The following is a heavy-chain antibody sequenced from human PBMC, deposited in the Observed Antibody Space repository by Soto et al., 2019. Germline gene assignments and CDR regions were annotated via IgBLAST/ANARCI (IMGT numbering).Heavy chain of an antibody. J-gene: IGHJ6*02. Sequence: GGSLRLSCGASGFTFSSYGMHWGRQAPGKGLEGVAVISYDGSNKYYADSVKGRFTISADKSISTAYLQWGSLKASDTAMYYCARWAVVVVPAAPLLDYGMDVWGQGTTVTVSS. CDR1: GFTFSSYG. CDR2: ISYDGSNK. CDR3: ARWAVVVVPAAPLLDYGMDV. D-gene: IGHD2-2*01. V-gene: IGHV3-30*03.